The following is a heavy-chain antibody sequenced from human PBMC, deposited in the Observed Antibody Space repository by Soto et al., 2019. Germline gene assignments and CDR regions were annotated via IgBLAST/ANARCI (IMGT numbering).Heavy chain of an antibody. CDR1: GFTFSSYG. J-gene: IGHJ6*02. CDR3: AKDRAYYDFWSAPTYYHYGMDV. CDR2: ISYDGSNK. Sequence: LRLSCAASGFTFSSYGMHWVRQAPGKGLEWVAVISYDGSNKYYADSVKGRFTISRDNSKNTLYLQMTSLRAEDTAVYYRAKDRAYYDFWSAPTYYHYGMDVWGQGTTVTVSS. D-gene: IGHD3-3*01. V-gene: IGHV3-30*18.